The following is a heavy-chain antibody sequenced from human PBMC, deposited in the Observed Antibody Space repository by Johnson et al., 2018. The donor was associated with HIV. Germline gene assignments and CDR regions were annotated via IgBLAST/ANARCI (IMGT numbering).Heavy chain of an antibody. CDR3: AKGDPSGYDSSGSLEAFDI. D-gene: IGHD3-22*01. CDR2: ISYDGSNK. Sequence: QVQLMESGGGVVQPGRSLRLSCAASGFTFSSYGMHWVRQAPGKGLEWVAVISYDGSNKYYADSVKGRFTISRDNSKNTLYLQMNSLRAEDTAVYYCAKGDPSGYDSSGSLEAFDIWVQGTMVTVSS. V-gene: IGHV3-30*18. CDR1: GFTFSSYG. J-gene: IGHJ3*02.